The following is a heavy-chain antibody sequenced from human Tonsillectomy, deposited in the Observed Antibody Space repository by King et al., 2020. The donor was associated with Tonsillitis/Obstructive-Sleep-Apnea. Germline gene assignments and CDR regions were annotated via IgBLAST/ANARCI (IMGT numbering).Heavy chain of an antibody. CDR3: AKSGSWPLYHFDY. CDR2: INPSGGST. Sequence: VQLVESGAEVKKPGASVKVSCKTSGYTFTNSYMHWVRQAPGKGLEWMGIINPSGGSTTYAQKFQGRVTMTRDTSTSTVYMELSSLRSEDTAVYYCAKSGSWPLYHFDYWGQGTLVTVSS. J-gene: IGHJ4*02. V-gene: IGHV1-46*01. CDR1: GYTFTNSY. D-gene: IGHD6-13*01.